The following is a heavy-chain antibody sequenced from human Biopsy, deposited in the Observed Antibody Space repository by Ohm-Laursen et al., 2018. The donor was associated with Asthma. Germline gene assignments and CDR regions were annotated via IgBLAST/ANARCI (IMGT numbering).Heavy chain of an antibody. CDR1: GGSISSGGYY. CDR2: FYYSGNT. D-gene: IGHD2-2*01. V-gene: IGHV4-31*03. CDR3: ARDGGGAAASP. J-gene: IGHJ5*02. Sequence: TLSLTCSVSGGSISSGGYYWSWIRQHPGKGLEWIGYFYYSGNTYFNPSLESRVNLSVDMSKNQFSLNLSSVTAADSAVYYFARDGGGAAASPWGQGTLVTVSS.